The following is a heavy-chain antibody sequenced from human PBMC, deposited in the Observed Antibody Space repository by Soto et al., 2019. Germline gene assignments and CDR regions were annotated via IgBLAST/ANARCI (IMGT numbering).Heavy chain of an antibody. D-gene: IGHD2-2*01. Sequence: PSETLSLTCTVSGGSISSYYWSWIRQPPGKGLEWIGYIYYSGSTNYNPSLKSRVTISVDTSKNQFSLKLSSVTAADTAVYYCARTRNDIVVVPSAIYRRYYYYYMDVWGKGTKVTVSS. CDR3: ARTRNDIVVVPSAIYRRYYYYYMDV. CDR2: IYYSGST. CDR1: GGSISSYY. V-gene: IGHV4-59*01. J-gene: IGHJ6*03.